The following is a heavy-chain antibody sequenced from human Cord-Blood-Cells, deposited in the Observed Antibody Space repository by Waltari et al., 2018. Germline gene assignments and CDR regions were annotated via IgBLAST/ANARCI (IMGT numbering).Heavy chain of an antibody. V-gene: IGHV3-53*01. Sequence: EVQLVESGGGLIQPGGSLRLSCAAPGFPVSTTSFTWVRQAPGKGVEWVSVIYSGGSTYYADSVKGRFTISRDNSKNTLYLQMNSLRAEDTAVYYCARGITVCSGWYWGQGTLVTVSS. CDR1: GFPVSTTS. CDR2: IYSGGST. D-gene: IGHD6-19*01. CDR3: ARGITVCSGWY. J-gene: IGHJ4*02.